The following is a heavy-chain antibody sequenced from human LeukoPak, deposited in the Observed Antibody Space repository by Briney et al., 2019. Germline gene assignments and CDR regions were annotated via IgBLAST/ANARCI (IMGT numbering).Heavy chain of an antibody. Sequence: NPSETLSLTCTVSGGSISSSSYYWGWIRQPPGKGLEWIGSIYYSGSTYYNPSLKSRVTISVDTSKNQFSLKLSSVTAADTAVYYCARAPSDSSGYSSYYYYMDVWGKGTTVTVSS. J-gene: IGHJ6*03. CDR3: ARAPSDSSGYSSYYYYMDV. D-gene: IGHD3-22*01. CDR1: GGSISSSSYY. V-gene: IGHV4-39*07. CDR2: IYYSGST.